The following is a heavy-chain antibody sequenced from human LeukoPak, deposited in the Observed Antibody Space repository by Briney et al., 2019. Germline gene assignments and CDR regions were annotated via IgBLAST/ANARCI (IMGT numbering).Heavy chain of an antibody. V-gene: IGHV1-2*02. CDR2: INPNSGGT. J-gene: IGHJ5*02. CDR1: GYTFTGYY. CDR3: ARETCSSTSCSNWFDP. D-gene: IGHD2-2*01. Sequence: ASVKVSCKASGYTFTGYYMHWVRQAPGQGLEWIGWINPNSGGTNYAQKFQGRVTMTRDTSISTAYMELSRLRSDDTAVYYCARETCSSTSCSNWFDPWGQGTLVTVSS.